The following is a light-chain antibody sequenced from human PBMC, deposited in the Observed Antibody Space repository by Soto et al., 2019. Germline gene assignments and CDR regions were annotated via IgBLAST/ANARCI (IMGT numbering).Light chain of an antibody. Sequence: VFTQSPCTLSLSPGERATLSCRASQSVSSYLAWYQQKPGQAPRLLISDASNRATGIPARFSGSGSGADFTLTISSLEPEDFAVYYCQQGSYWPPSFGPGTKVDIK. V-gene: IGKV3-11*01. CDR1: QSVSSY. CDR2: DAS. J-gene: IGKJ3*01. CDR3: QQGSYWPPS.